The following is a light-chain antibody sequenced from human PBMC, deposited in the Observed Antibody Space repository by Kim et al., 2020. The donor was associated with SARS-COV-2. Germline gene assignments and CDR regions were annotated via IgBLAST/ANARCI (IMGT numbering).Light chain of an antibody. CDR1: SLRRYY. J-gene: IGLJ2*01. V-gene: IGLV3-19*01. Sequence: VPLGQTVSLTCQVDSLRRYYATCYQRKPGQAPRLSIYVKTNRPSAIPDRFSVSSSGHTASLPITETHAGVEAGYYCNSRDINDNVVFGGGTQLTAL. CDR3: NSRDINDNVV. CDR2: VKT.